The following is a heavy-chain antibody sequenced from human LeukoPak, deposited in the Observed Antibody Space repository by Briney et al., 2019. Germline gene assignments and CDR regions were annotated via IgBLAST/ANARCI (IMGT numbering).Heavy chain of an antibody. V-gene: IGHV3-74*01. CDR2: INSDGSST. D-gene: IGHD1-1*01. J-gene: IGHJ4*02. CDR1: GFTFSDYY. Sequence: PGGSLRLSCAASGFTFSDYYMSWIRQAPGKGLVWVSRINSDGSSTSYADSVKGRFTISRDNAENTLYLQINSLRAEDTAVYYCATDEAATGRLDYWGQGTLVTDSS. CDR3: ATDEAATGRLDY.